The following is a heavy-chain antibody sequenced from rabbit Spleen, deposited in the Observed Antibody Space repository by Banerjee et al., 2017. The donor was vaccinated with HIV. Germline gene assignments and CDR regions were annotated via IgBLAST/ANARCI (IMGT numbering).Heavy chain of an antibody. D-gene: IGHD6-1*01. CDR3: ARGSGGGVDGWVDYFDL. CDR2: INTASGVT. CDR1: GFDFIKKYR. V-gene: IGHV1S40*01. Sequence: QSLEESGGDLVKPGASLTLTCIASGFDFIKKYRVCWVRQAPGKGLEWIGCINTASGVTWYASWAKGRFTISKTSSTTVTLQMTSLTAADTATYFCARGSGGGVDGWVDYFDLWGPGTLVTVS. J-gene: IGHJ4*01.